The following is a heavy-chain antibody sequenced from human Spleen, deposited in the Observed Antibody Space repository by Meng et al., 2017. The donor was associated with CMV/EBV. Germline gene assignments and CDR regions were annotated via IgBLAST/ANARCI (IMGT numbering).Heavy chain of an antibody. CDR3: ASSYSSGWYVPWVDP. CDR1: GFTFNAFS. Sequence: ETLSLTCAASGFTFNAFSMNWVRQAPGKGLEWVSSISSSSSYIYYADSVKGRFTISRDNAKNSLYLQMNSLRAEDTAVYYCASSYSSGWYVPWVDPWGQGTLVTVSS. CDR2: ISSSSSYI. D-gene: IGHD6-19*01. V-gene: IGHV3-21*01. J-gene: IGHJ5*02.